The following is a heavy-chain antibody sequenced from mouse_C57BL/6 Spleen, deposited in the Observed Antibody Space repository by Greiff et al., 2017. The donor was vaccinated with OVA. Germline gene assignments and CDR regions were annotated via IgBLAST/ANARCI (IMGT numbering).Heavy chain of an antibody. CDR3: ARSAAYGSSLYYFDY. V-gene: IGHV1-12*01. D-gene: IGHD1-1*01. CDR1: GYTFTSYN. Sequence: LQQSGAELVRPGASVKMSCKASGYTFTSYNMHWVKQTPRQGLEWIGAIYPGNGDTSYNQKFKGKATLTVDKSSSTAYMQLSSLTSEDSAVYFCARSAAYGSSLYYFDYWGQGTTLTVSS. J-gene: IGHJ2*01. CDR2: IYPGNGDT.